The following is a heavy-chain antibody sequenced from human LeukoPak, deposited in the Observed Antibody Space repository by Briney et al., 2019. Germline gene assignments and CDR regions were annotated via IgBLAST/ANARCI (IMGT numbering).Heavy chain of an antibody. CDR2: IYYSGST. Sequence: SERLSLACPVAAGSIGSSSYDCGWLRQPPGKGLEWSGSIYYSGSTHYNPSLKSPFTISVATSQHQFSLKLTPVTAADTPGDDRTKGRGIWGQGTLVTVSS. J-gene: IGHJ4*02. V-gene: IGHV4-39*03. D-gene: IGHD1/OR15-1a*01. CDR3: TKGRGI. CDR1: AGSIGSSSYD.